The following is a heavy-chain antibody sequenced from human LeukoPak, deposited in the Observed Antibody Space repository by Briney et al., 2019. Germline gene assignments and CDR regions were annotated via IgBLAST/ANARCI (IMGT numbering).Heavy chain of an antibody. D-gene: IGHD5-18*01. CDR2: ISYDGSNK. V-gene: IGHV3-30*18. CDR1: GFTFSSYG. J-gene: IGHJ6*03. CDR3: AKDGVTTVGEYYYYYMDV. Sequence: GGSLRLSCAASGFTFSSYGMHWVRQAPGKGLEWVAVISYDGSNKYYADSVKGRFTISRDNSKNTLYLQMNSLRAEDTAVYYCAKDGVTTVGEYYYYYMDVWGKGTTVTVSS.